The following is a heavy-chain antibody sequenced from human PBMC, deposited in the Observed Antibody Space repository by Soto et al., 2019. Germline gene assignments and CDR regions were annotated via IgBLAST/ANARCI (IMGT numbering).Heavy chain of an antibody. D-gene: IGHD1-20*01. Sequence: EVQLLESGEGLVQPGGSLRLSSAASGFTFSIFAMSWVRKAPGKGLEWVSGMGGSNDDTYYADSVKGRFTISRDNSKNTLFLQMNSLRAEDTAVYYCAKDRVNHNSVWDPFEIWGQGTMVTVSS. V-gene: IGHV3-23*01. CDR3: AKDRVNHNSVWDPFEI. CDR1: GFTFSIFA. CDR2: MGGSNDDT. J-gene: IGHJ3*02.